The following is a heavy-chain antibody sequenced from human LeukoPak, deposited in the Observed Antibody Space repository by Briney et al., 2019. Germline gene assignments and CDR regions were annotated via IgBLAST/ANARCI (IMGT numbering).Heavy chain of an antibody. V-gene: IGHV3-21*01. J-gene: IGHJ6*03. Sequence: PGGSLRLSCAASGFTFSSYSMNWVRQAPGKGLEWVSSISSSSSYIYYADSVKGRFTISRDNAKNSLYLQMNSLRAEDTAVYYCAREIMITFGGVIVRNYYMDVWGKGTTVTVSS. CDR3: AREIMITFGGVIVRNYYMDV. CDR2: ISSSSSYI. CDR1: GFTFSSYS. D-gene: IGHD3-16*02.